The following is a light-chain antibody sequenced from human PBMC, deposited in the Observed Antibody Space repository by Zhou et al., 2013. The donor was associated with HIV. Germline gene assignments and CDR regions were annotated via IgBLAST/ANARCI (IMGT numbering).Light chain of an antibody. CDR3: MQALQSPYT. J-gene: IGKJ2*01. Sequence: DIVLTQSPLFLSVSPGEPASISCRSSQSLRHENGHDYLDWYLQKPGHPPRLLIYMGSNRSPGVPERFSGSGSGTLFTLKISRVEAEDVGVYYCMQALQSPYTFGQGTKLE. CDR1: QSLRHENGHDY. V-gene: IGKV2-28*01. CDR2: MGS.